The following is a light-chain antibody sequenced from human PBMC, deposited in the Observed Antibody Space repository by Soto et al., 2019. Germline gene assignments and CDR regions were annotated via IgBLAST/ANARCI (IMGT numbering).Light chain of an antibody. CDR2: DVS. V-gene: IGLV2-14*01. J-gene: IGLJ2*01. CDR3: SSYTSSSIVV. CDR1: SSDVGGYNY. Sequence: QSVLTQPASVSGSPGQSITISCTGTSSDVGGYNYVSWYQQHPGKAPKLMIYDVSNRPSRVSNRFSGSKSGNTASLTISGLQAEDEADYYCSSYTSSSIVVFGGGTKVTVL.